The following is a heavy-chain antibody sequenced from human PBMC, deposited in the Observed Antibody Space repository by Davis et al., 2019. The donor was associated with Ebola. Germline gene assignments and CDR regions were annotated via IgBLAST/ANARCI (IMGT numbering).Heavy chain of an antibody. CDR3: ARPGGAAAGPTFTNWFDP. J-gene: IGHJ5*02. CDR2: FDPEDGET. Sequence: ASVKVSCKVSGYTLTELSRHWVRQAPGKGLEWMGGFDPEDGETIYAQKFQGRVTMTRDTSISTAYMELSRLRSDDTAVYYCARPGGAAAGPTFTNWFDPWGQGTLVTVSS. D-gene: IGHD6-13*01. V-gene: IGHV1-24*01. CDR1: GYTLTELS.